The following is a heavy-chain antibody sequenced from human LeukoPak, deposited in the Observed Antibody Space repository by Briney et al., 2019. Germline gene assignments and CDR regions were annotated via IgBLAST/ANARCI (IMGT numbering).Heavy chain of an antibody. CDR1: GFTFNNYA. CDR2: ISGGGGNT. J-gene: IGHJ4*02. V-gene: IGHV3-23*01. Sequence: GGSLRLSCAASGFTFNNYAMDWVRQAPGKGLEWVSAISGGGGNTYFADSVKGRFTISGDNSKNTLYLQMNSLRAEDTAVYYCAKVKSGWYKGFHYWGQGTLVTVSS. CDR3: AKVKSGWYKGFHY. D-gene: IGHD6-19*01.